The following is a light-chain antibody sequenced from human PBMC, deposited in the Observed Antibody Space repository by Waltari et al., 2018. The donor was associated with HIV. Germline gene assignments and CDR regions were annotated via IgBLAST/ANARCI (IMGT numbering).Light chain of an antibody. J-gene: IGKJ5*01. CDR3: QQLNSFPIT. V-gene: IGKV1-9*01. CDR2: AAS. CDR1: QGFSSY. Sequence: DIQLTQSPSFLSASVGDRVTITCRASQGFSSYLAWYQQKSGRAPKLLIYAASTLQSGVPSRFSGSGSGTEFTLTISSLQPEDFATYYCQQLNSFPITFGQGTRLDIK.